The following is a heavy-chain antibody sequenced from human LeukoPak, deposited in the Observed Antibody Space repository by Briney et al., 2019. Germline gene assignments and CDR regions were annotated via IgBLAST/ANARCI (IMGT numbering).Heavy chain of an antibody. CDR3: ARKLLWFGELSGMDV. V-gene: IGHV3-21*01. Sequence: GGSLRLSCGASGFTFSSYSMSWVRQAPGKGLEWVSSISSSSSYIYYADSVKGRFTISRDNAKNSLYLQMNSLRAEDTAVYYCARKLLWFGELSGMDVWGQGTTVTVSS. J-gene: IGHJ6*02. CDR1: GFTFSSYS. CDR2: ISSSSSYI. D-gene: IGHD3-10*01.